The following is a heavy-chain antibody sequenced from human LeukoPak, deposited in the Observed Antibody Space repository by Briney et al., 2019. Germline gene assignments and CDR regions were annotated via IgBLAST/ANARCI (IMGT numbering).Heavy chain of an antibody. D-gene: IGHD3-22*01. Sequence: QTGGSLRLSCAASEFTFSIYAMSWVRQAPGKGLEWVSSITSRGEGTWYAGSVKGRFTISRDNSKNTLYLQMNSLRAEDTAVYYCTRDRPNYYGSDGHYYRRNGDYWGQGTLVTVSS. J-gene: IGHJ4*02. CDR3: TRDRPNYYGSDGHYYRRNGDY. CDR2: ITSRGEGT. V-gene: IGHV3-23*01. CDR1: EFTFSIYA.